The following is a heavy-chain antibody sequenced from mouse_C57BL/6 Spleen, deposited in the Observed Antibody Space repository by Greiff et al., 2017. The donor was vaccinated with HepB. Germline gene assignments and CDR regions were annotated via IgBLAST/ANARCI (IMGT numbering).Heavy chain of an antibody. CDR3: AREDDYDKGFAY. J-gene: IGHJ3*01. CDR1: GFTFSSYA. D-gene: IGHD2-4*01. Sequence: EVQLVESGGGLVKPGGSLKLSCAASGFTFSSYAMSWVRQTPEKRLEWVATISDGGSYTYYPDNVKGRFTISRDNAKNNLYLQMSHLKSEDTAMYYCAREDDYDKGFAYWGQGTLVTVSA. CDR2: ISDGGSYT. V-gene: IGHV5-4*01.